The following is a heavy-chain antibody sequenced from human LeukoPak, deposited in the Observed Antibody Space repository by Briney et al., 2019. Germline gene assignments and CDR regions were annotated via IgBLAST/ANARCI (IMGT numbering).Heavy chain of an antibody. Sequence: SETLSLTRTVSGVSISSNSYYWGWIRQPPGKGLEWIGSIYYSGSTYYNPSLKSRVTISVDTSKNQFSLKLSSVTAADTAVYYCARDSSSWYKRAFDIWGQGTMVTVSS. CDR3: ARDSSSWYKRAFDI. CDR1: GVSISSNSYY. J-gene: IGHJ3*02. V-gene: IGHV4-39*07. D-gene: IGHD6-13*01. CDR2: IYYSGST.